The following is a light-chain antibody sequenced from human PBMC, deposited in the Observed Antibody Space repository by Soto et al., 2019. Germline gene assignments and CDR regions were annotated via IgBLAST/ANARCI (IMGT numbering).Light chain of an antibody. CDR1: QDIGDS. J-gene: IGKJ5*01. CDR2: DSL. CDR3: QQYGSLPIT. V-gene: IGKV1-33*01. Sequence: DIQMTQSPSSLSASVGARVTISCQASQDIGDSLNWYQQKEGRTPKLLIYDSLHLEPGVPSRFSGSRSWTRFSLTSSSMQPEDVATYFCQQYGSLPITFGQGTQL.